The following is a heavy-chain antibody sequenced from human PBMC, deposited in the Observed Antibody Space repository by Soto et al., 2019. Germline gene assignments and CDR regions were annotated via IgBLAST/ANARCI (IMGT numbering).Heavy chain of an antibody. CDR1: EFTFSNAW. V-gene: IGHV3-15*01. CDR2: IKSRVDGGTT. J-gene: IGHJ5*02. Sequence: QLEESGGGLVQPGGSLRLSCAASEFTFSNAWMTWVRRAPGKGLEWVGRIKSRVDGGTTDYAAPVKGRFTISRDDSKNTLYLQMNSLKTEDTAVYYCTTDLWSRFDPWGQGTLVTVSS. D-gene: IGHD2-21*01. CDR3: TTDLWSRFDP.